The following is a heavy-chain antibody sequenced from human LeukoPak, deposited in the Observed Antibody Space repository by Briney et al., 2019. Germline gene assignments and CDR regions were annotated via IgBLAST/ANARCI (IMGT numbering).Heavy chain of an antibody. CDR2: VNNDGNVT. Sequence: GGSLRLSCAACGFTFSSFWMHWVRQAPGKGLVWLARVNNDGNVTTYADSVRGRFTISRDNAKKTLYLQMNSLGAEDTAVYYCARRGLVPAFDIWGQGTMVAVSS. D-gene: IGHD2-2*01. CDR1: GFTFSSFW. J-gene: IGHJ3*02. V-gene: IGHV3-74*03. CDR3: ARRGLVPAFDI.